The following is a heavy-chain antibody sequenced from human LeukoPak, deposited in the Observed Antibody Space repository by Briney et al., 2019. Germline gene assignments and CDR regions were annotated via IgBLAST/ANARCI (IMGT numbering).Heavy chain of an antibody. J-gene: IGHJ3*02. CDR1: GGSISSYY. D-gene: IGHD4-17*01. V-gene: IGHV4-59*01. CDR3: ARVAYGTDAFDI. Sequence: SETLSLTCTVSGGSISSYYWSWIRQPPGKGLEWIGCIYYSGSTNYNPSLKSRVTISVDTSKNQFSLKLSSVTAADTAVYYCARVAYGTDAFDIWGQGTMVTVSS. CDR2: IYYSGST.